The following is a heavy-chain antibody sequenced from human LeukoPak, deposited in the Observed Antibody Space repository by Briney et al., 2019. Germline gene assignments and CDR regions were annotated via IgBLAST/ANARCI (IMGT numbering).Heavy chain of an antibody. V-gene: IGHV1-46*01. CDR3: ATALGVAGIDY. D-gene: IGHD6-19*01. CDR1: GYTLTELS. J-gene: IGHJ4*02. Sequence: ASVKVSCKVSGYTLTELSMHWVRQAPGQGLEWMGIINPSGGSTSYAQKFQGRVTMTRDTSTSTVYMELSSLRSEDTAVYYCATALGVAGIDYWGQGTLVTVSS. CDR2: INPSGGST.